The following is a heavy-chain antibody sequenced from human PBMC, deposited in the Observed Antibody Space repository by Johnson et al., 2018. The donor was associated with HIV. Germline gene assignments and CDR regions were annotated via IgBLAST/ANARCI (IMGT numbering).Heavy chain of an antibody. CDR1: GFSFSTYA. V-gene: IGHV3-64*01. Sequence: VQLVESGGGLVQPGGSLRLSCAASGFSFSTYAMHWVRQAPGKGLEYVSAISSNGGSTFYANSVKGRFTIFRDNSKSTLYLQMGSLRAEDTAVYYCARDKFTGRQWLSYDDAFDIWGQGTMVTVSS. CDR3: ARDKFTGRQWLSYDDAFDI. D-gene: IGHD6-19*01. J-gene: IGHJ3*02. CDR2: ISSNGGST.